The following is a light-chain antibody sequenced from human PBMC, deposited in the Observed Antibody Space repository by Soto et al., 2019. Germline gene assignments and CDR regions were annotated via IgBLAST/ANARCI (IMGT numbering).Light chain of an antibody. V-gene: IGKV3-15*01. CDR2: GAS. CDR3: QQRADWPIT. CDR1: QSVSSN. Sequence: IMMKQSPATLSVSPGERATLSCRARQSVSSNLAWYQQKPGQAPRLLIYGASTRATGIPARFSGSGSGTDFTLTISSLEPDDFAVYYCQQRADWPITFGQGTRLEI. J-gene: IGKJ5*01.